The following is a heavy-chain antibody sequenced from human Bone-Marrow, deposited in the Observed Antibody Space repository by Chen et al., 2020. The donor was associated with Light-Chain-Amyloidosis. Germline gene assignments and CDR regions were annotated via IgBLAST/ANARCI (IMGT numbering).Heavy chain of an antibody. CDR3: ARARLNMVRGVAPYYFDY. CDR1: GGSISSSSYY. D-gene: IGHD3-10*01. V-gene: IGHV4-39*07. CDR2: IYYSGST. J-gene: IGHJ4*02. Sequence: QLQLQESGPGLVKPSETLSLTCTVSGGSISSSSYYWGWIRQPPGKGLEWIGSIYYSGSTYYNPCLKSRVTISVDTSKNQFSLKLSSVTAADTAVYYCARARLNMVRGVAPYYFDYWGQGTLVTVSS.